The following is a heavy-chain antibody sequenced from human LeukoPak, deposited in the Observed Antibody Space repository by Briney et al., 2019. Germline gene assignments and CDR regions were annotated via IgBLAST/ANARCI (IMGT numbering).Heavy chain of an antibody. CDR2: INPNSGGT. V-gene: IGHV1-2*02. CDR1: GYTFTGYY. D-gene: IGHD2-21*02. J-gene: IGHJ6*02. CDR3: ARDRIVVVTASQGYYYGMDV. Sequence: ASVKVSCKASGYTFTGYYMHWVRQAPGQGLEWMGWINPNSGGTNYAQKLQGRVTMTRDTSISTAYMELSRLRSDDTAVYYCARDRIVVVTASQGYYYGMDVWGQGTTVTVSS.